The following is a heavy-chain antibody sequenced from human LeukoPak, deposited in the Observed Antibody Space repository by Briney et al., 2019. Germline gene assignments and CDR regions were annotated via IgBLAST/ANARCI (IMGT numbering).Heavy chain of an antibody. J-gene: IGHJ6*02. D-gene: IGHD2-15*01. Sequence: GGSLRLSCAASGFTFSSYDMHWVRQATGKGLEWVSTIGTAGDTYCPGSVKGRFTISRENAKNSLYLQMNSLRAGDTAVYYCARGAEGRSSTYGMDVWGQGTTVTVSS. V-gene: IGHV3-13*01. CDR1: GFTFSSYD. CDR3: ARGAEGRSSTYGMDV. CDR2: IGTAGDT.